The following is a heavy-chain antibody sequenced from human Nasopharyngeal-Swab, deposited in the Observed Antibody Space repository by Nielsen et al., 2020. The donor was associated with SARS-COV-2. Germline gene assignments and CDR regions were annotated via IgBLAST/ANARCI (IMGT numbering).Heavy chain of an antibody. CDR3: ARDGVVRHAFDI. D-gene: IGHD3-16*01. CDR2: ISGSGEST. J-gene: IGHJ3*02. Sequence: GESLKISCAASGFTFSTYDMSWVRQAPGKGLEWVSGISGSGESTHYADSVKGRFTISRDNSKNTLYLQMNSLRAEDTAVYYCARDGVVRHAFDIWGQGTMVTVSS. V-gene: IGHV3-23*01. CDR1: GFTFSTYD.